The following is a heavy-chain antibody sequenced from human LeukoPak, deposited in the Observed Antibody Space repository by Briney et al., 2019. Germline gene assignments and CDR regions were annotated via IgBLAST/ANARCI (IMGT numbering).Heavy chain of an antibody. CDR1: GFTFSSYW. J-gene: IGHJ4*02. D-gene: IGHD3-10*01. Sequence: PGGSLRLSCAASGFTFSSYWMSWVRQAPGKGLEWVANIKQDGSEKYYVDSVRGRFTISRDNAKNSLYLQMNSLRAEDTAVYYCARESSGSYYKRWGQGTLVTVSS. V-gene: IGHV3-7*01. CDR2: IKQDGSEK. CDR3: ARESSGSYYKR.